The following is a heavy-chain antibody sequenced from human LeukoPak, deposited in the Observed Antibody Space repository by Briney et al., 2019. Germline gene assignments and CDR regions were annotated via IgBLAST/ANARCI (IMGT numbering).Heavy chain of an antibody. Sequence: PGGSLRFSCAASGFTFSSYAMSWVRQAPGKGLEWVSAISGSGGSTYYADSVKGRFTISRDNSKNTLYLQMNSLRAEDTAVYYCAKDEYYYDSSGYYYDRGPFDYWGQGTLVTVSS. D-gene: IGHD3-22*01. CDR2: ISGSGGST. V-gene: IGHV3-23*01. CDR1: GFTFSSYA. J-gene: IGHJ4*02. CDR3: AKDEYYYDSSGYYYDRGPFDY.